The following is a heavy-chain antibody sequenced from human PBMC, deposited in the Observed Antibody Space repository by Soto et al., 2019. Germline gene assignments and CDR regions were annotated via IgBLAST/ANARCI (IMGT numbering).Heavy chain of an antibody. CDR3: ARQAYCSSTSCYMDV. V-gene: IGHV5-51*01. CDR1: GYSFTSYW. D-gene: IGHD2-2*01. Sequence: PGESLRISCKGSGYSFTSYWTGWVRQMPGKGLEWMGIIYPGDSDTRYSPSFQGQVTISADKSISTAYLQWSSLKASDTAMYYCARQAYCSSTSCYMDVWGQGTTVTVSS. J-gene: IGHJ6*02. CDR2: IYPGDSDT.